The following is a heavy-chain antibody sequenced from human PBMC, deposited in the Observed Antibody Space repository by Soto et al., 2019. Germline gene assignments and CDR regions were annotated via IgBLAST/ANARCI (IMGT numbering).Heavy chain of an antibody. D-gene: IGHD1-26*01. J-gene: IGHJ4*02. CDR2: TYYRSKWSN. Sequence: QVQLQQSGPGLVKPSQTLSLTCAISGDSVFTNGVAWNWLRQSPSRGLEWLGRTYYRSKWSNDYAVSVKSRITINVDTAKNQLSLQLNSVIPEDTAVYYCARGRHSGFDYGGQGTLVTVSS. V-gene: IGHV6-1*01. CDR1: GDSVFTNGVA. CDR3: ARGRHSGFDY.